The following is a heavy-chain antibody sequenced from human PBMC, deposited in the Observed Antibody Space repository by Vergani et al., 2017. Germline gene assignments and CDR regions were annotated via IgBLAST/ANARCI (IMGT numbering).Heavy chain of an antibody. CDR1: GSSFTSYL. CDR2: FYPGDSDT. J-gene: IGHJ3*02. V-gene: IGHV5-51*01. Sequence: ELQLLQSGAEVKKPGESLKISCQGLGSSFTSYLFAWLRQMPGKGLEWMGIFYPGDSDTRYSPSSQGQVTITADNSSSTAYLQWSSLKSSDRAMYYCAGTSEAAGGRGAFDIWGEGTMVTVSS. CDR3: AGTSEAAGGRGAFDI. D-gene: IGHD6-13*01.